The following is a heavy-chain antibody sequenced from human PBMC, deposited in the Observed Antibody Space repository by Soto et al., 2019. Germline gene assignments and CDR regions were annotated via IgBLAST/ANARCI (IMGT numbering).Heavy chain of an antibody. CDR1: GFTFSSYA. V-gene: IGHV3-30-3*01. CDR3: ARDLEDYYGMDV. Sequence: QVQLVESGGGVVQPGRSLRLSCAASGFTFSSYAMHWVRQAPGKGLEWVAVISYDGSNKYYADSVKGRFTISRDNCKNTLYLQMKSLRAEDTAVYYCARDLEDYYGMDVWGQGTTVTVSS. CDR2: ISYDGSNK. J-gene: IGHJ6*02.